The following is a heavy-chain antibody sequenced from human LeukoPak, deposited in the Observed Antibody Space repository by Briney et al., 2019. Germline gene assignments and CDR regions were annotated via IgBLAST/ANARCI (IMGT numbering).Heavy chain of an antibody. CDR2: ITTSSSYI. D-gene: IGHD4-23*01. CDR3: ARGGYGGKSGYYYYMDV. CDR1: GFTFDDYA. Sequence: GRSLRLSCAASGFTFDDYAMHWVRQAPGQGLEWVSSITTSSSYIYYADSVKGRFTMSRDNAKNSLYLQMNSLRDEDTAVYYCARGGYGGKSGYYYYMDVWGKGTTVTVSS. J-gene: IGHJ6*03. V-gene: IGHV3-21*01.